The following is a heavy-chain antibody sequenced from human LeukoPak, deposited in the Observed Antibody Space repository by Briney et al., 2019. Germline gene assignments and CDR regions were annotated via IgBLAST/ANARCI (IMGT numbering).Heavy chain of an antibody. D-gene: IGHD3-22*01. V-gene: IGHV3-15*07. J-gene: IGHJ4*02. CDR2: IKSKTDGGTT. CDR1: GPTFSNAW. Sequence: PGGSLRLSCAASGPTFSNAWMNWVRQAPGKGLEWVGRIKSKTDGGTTDYAAPVKGRFTISRDDSKNTLYLQMNSLKTEDTAVYYCTTDNYYDSSGRTRDDYWGQGTLVTVSS. CDR3: TTDNYYDSSGRTRDDY.